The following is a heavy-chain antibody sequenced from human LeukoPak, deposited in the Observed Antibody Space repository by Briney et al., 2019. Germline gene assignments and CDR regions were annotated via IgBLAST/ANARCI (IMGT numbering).Heavy chain of an antibody. CDR3: ARSILTGYYLLY. CDR2: IDSYGST. Sequence: GGSLRLSCAASGFTFRSYWMHWVRQAPGKGLVWVSRIDSYGSTNYADSVKGRFTISRDNAKNTLYLQMNSLRAEDTAVYYCARSILTGYYLLYWGQGTLVTVSS. V-gene: IGHV3-74*01. J-gene: IGHJ4*02. CDR1: GFTFRSYW. D-gene: IGHD3-9*01.